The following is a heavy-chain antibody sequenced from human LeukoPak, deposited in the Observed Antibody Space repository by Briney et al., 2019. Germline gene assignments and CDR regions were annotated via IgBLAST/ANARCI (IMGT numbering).Heavy chain of an antibody. CDR3: ARGRNY. J-gene: IGHJ4*02. CDR2: INHSGST. CDR1: GGSFSGYY. Sequence: SETLSLTCAVYGGSFSGYYWSWIRQPPGKGLEWIGEINHSGSTNYDPSLKSRVTISVDTSKNQFSLKLSSVTAADTAVYYCARGRNYWGQGTLATVSS. V-gene: IGHV4-34*01.